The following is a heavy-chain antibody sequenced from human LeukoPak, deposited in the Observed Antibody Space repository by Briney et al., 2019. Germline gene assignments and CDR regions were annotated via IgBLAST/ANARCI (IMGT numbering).Heavy chain of an antibody. Sequence: GRSLRLSCAASGFTFSSYAMHWVRQAPGKGLEWVAVISYDGSNKYYADSVKDRFTISRDNSKNTLYLQMNSLRAEDTAVYYCARQFIAVAGTFDYWGQGTLVTVSS. CDR2: ISYDGSNK. CDR3: ARQFIAVAGTFDY. J-gene: IGHJ4*02. D-gene: IGHD6-19*01. CDR1: GFTFSSYA. V-gene: IGHV3-30*04.